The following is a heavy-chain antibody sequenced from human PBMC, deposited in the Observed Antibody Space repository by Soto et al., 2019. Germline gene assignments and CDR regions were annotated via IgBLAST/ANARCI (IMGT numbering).Heavy chain of an antibody. CDR2: IYYSGST. CDR1: GGSISSGVYY. CDR3: ARDRIEGGGYFDY. D-gene: IGHD2-15*01. Sequence: PSETLSRTCTVSGGSISSGVYYWSWIRQHPGKGLEWIGYIYYSGSTYYNPSLKSRVTISVDTSKNQFSLKLSSVTAADTAVYYCARDRIEGGGYFDYWGQGTLVTVSS. J-gene: IGHJ4*02. V-gene: IGHV4-31*03.